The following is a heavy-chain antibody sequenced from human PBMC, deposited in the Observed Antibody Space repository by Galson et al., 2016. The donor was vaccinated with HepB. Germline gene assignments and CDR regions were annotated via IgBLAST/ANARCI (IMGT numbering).Heavy chain of an antibody. CDR2: IWYDGSNK. CDR3: ARDAPVAVTAFDI. Sequence: SLRLSCAASGFTFSSYGMHWVRQAPGKGLEWVAVIWYDGSNKYYADSVKGRFTISRDNSKNTLYLQMNSLRAEDTAVYYCARDAPVAVTAFDIWGQGTMGTVSS. V-gene: IGHV3-33*01. J-gene: IGHJ3*02. D-gene: IGHD6-19*01. CDR1: GFTFSSYG.